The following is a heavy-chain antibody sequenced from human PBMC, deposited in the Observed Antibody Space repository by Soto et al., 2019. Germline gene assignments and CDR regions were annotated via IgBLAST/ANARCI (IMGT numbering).Heavy chain of an antibody. CDR3: ARYGTLGFGESPLGIRFDP. V-gene: IGHV1-69*01. Sequence: QVQLVQTGAGVKKPGSSVKVSCKASGGTFSSYAISWVRQAPGQGLEWMGGIIPIFGTANYAQKFQGRVTITADESTSTAYMELSSLRSEDTAVYYCARYGTLGFGESPLGIRFDPWGQGTLVTVSS. CDR2: IIPIFGTA. D-gene: IGHD3-10*01. CDR1: GGTFSSYA. J-gene: IGHJ5*02.